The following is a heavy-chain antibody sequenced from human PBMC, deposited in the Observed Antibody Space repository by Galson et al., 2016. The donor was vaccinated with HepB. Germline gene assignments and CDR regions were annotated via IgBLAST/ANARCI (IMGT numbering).Heavy chain of an antibody. CDR2: TYYRSKWNN. V-gene: IGHV6-1*01. CDR3: ARAGYSSGWPLNWYFDL. Sequence: CAISGDSVSSNSAAWNWNRQSPSRGLEWLGRTYYRSKWNNDYAVSVNSRITINPVTSKNQFSLQLNSVTPEDTAFYDCARAGYSSGWPLNWYFDLWGRGTMVSVSS. CDR1: GDSVSSNSAA. J-gene: IGHJ2*01. D-gene: IGHD6-19*01.